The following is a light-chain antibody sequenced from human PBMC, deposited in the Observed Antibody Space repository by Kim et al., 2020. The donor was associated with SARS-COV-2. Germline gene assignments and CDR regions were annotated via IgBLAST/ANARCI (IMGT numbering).Light chain of an antibody. CDR2: LNSDGSH. Sequence: GASVKPTCTLSSGHSSYAIAWHQQQPEKGPRYLMKLNSDGSHSKGDGIPDRFSGSSSGAERYLTISSLQSEDEADYYCQTWGTGIGFGGGTQLTVL. CDR1: SGHSSYA. J-gene: IGLJ3*02. CDR3: QTWGTGIG. V-gene: IGLV4-69*01.